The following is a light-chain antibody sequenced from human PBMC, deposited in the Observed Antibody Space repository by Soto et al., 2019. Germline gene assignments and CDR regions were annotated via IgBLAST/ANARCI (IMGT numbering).Light chain of an antibody. CDR3: HQRQSWPRT. CDR1: QYVGTR. CDR2: YMS. V-gene: IGKV3-11*01. J-gene: IGKJ1*01. Sequence: EIVLTQSPATLSSSPGETATLSCRASQYVGTRLAWYQHKPGQAPRLLIYYMSKRATGIPARFSGSGSGTDFTLTISSLAPEDVAIYYCHQRQSWPRTFGQGTNVEIK.